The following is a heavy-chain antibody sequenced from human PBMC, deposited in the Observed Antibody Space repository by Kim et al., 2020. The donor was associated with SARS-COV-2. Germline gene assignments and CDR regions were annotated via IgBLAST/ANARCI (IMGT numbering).Heavy chain of an antibody. J-gene: IGHJ3*01. V-gene: IGHV5-51*06. CDR3: ARQRGEYFDAFDL. D-gene: IGHD3-9*01. Sequence: RYGLSLQRQATISVDKSINTAYLHWSSLKDSDTAIYYCARQRGEYFDAFDLWGQGTLVTVSS.